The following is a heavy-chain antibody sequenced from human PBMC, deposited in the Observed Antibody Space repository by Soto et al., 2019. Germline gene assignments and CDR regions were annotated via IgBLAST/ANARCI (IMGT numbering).Heavy chain of an antibody. D-gene: IGHD4-17*01. V-gene: IGHV4-31*03. CDR1: VGSILNGGHY. CDR2: IFFSGNT. J-gene: IGHJ4*02. Sequence: SETLSLTCTFSVGSILNGGHYWTWIRQHPGKGLEWIGRIFFSGNTHYNPALKSRLTFSLDTAKNQFSLKLTSVTAADTAIYYCARDNYGGTLDLWGPGTLVTV. CDR3: ARDNYGGTLDL.